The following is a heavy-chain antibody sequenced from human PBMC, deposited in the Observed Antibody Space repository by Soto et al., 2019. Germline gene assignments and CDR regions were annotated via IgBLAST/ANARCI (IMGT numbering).Heavy chain of an antibody. CDR2: IIPIFGTA. Sequence: SVKVSRKASGYTFTSYDINWVRQAPGQGLEWMGGIIPIFGTANYAQKFQGRVTITADESTSTAYMELSSLRSEDTAVYYCARDSAPPLYYYYGMDVWGQGTTVTVSS. CDR3: ARDSAPPLYYYYGMDV. J-gene: IGHJ6*02. CDR1: GYTFTSYD. V-gene: IGHV1-69*01.